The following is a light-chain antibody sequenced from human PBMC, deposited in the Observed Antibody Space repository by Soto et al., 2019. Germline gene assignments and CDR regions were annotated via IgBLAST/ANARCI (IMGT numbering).Light chain of an antibody. CDR2: DVS. CDR3: SPYTSSTFYV. J-gene: IGLJ1*01. CDR1: SSHVGGYNY. V-gene: IGLV2-14*01. Sequence: QSVLTQPASVSGSPGQSITISCTGTSSHVGGYNYVSWYQQHPGKAPKLMIYDVSNRPSGVSNRFSGSKSGNTASLTISGLQAEDEADYYCSPYTSSTFYVFGTGTKVTVL.